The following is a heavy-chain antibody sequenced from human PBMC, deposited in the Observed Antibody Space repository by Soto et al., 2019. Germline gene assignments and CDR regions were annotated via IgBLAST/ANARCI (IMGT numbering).Heavy chain of an antibody. CDR3: ARGGTMVRGVIHNWFDP. D-gene: IGHD3-10*01. CDR1: GGSISSGDYY. J-gene: IGHJ5*02. CDR2: IYYSGST. Sequence: SETLSLTCTVSGGSISSGDYYWSWIRQPPGKGLEWIGYIYYSGSTHYNPSLKSRVTISVDTSKNQFSLKLSSVTAVDTAVYYCARGGTMVRGVIHNWFDPWGQGTLVTVSS. V-gene: IGHV4-30-4*02.